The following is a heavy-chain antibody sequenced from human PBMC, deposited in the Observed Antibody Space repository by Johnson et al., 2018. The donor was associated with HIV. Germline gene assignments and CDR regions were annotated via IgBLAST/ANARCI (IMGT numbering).Heavy chain of an antibody. CDR2: IYSGGST. Sequence: VQLVESGGGLIQPGGSLRLSCAASGFTVSSNYMSWVRQAPGKGLEWVSVIYSGGSTYYADSVKGRFTISRDNSKNTLYLQMNSLRAEDTAVYYCARGRAYYYESSGDAFDIWGQGTMVTVSS. J-gene: IGHJ3*02. CDR1: GFTVSSNY. D-gene: IGHD3-22*01. V-gene: IGHV3-53*01. CDR3: ARGRAYYYESSGDAFDI.